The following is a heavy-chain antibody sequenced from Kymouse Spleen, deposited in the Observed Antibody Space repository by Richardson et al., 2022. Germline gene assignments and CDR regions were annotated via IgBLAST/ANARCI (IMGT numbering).Heavy chain of an antibody. D-gene: IGHD3-9*01. CDR3: ARDRRYFDWLLGY. Sequence: EVQLVESGGGLVQPGGSLRLSCAASGFTFSSYWMSWVRQAPGKGLEWVANIKQDGSEKYYVDSVKGRFTISRDNAKNSLYLQMNSLRAEDTAVYYCARDRRYFDWLLGYWGQGTLVTVSS. CDR2: IKQDGSEK. CDR1: GFTFSSYW. J-gene: IGHJ4*02. V-gene: IGHV3-7*01.